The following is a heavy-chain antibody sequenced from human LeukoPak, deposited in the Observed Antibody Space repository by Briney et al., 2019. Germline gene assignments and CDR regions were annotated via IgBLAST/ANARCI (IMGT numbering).Heavy chain of an antibody. J-gene: IGHJ4*02. CDR3: ARDFAPYSSGWHYYFDY. CDR1: GFTFDDFA. CDR2: INWNSDNI. D-gene: IGHD6-19*01. V-gene: IGHV3-9*01. Sequence: GRSLRLSCAASGFTFDDFAMPWVRQAPGKGLEWVSGINWNSDNIAYADSVKGRFTISRDNIKNSLYLQMNSLRAEDTAVYYCARDFAPYSSGWHYYFDYWGQGTLVTVSS.